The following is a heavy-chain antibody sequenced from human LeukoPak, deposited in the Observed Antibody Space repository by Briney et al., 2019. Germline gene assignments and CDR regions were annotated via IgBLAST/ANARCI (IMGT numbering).Heavy chain of an antibody. CDR2: SENS. Sequence: KPSETLSLTCTVSGGSISSYYWSWIRQPPGKGLEWIGNSENSNYNPSLASRLTISVDTSKNQFSLSLTSVTAADTAVYYCARDRPTYSSAYFDYWGQGILITVSS. CDR3: ARDRPTYSSAYFDY. J-gene: IGHJ4*02. D-gene: IGHD3-22*01. CDR1: GGSISSYY. V-gene: IGHV4-59*01.